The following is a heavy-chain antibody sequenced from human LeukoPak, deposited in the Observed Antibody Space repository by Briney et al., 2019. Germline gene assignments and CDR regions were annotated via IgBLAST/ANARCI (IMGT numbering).Heavy chain of an antibody. CDR2: IYYSGST. CDR1: GGSISSGGYY. D-gene: IGHD3-10*01. J-gene: IGHJ4*02. Sequence: PSQTLSLTCTVSGGSISSGGYYWSWIRQHPGKGLEWIGYIYYSGSTNYNPSLESRVTISVDTSKNQFSLNLSSVTAADTAVYYCARDSPMVRGIIFYYWGQGTLVTVSS. V-gene: IGHV4-31*03. CDR3: ARDSPMVRGIIFYY.